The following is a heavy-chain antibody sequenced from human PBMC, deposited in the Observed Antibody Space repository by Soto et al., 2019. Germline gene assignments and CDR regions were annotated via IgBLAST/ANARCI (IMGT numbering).Heavy chain of an antibody. Sequence: QVQLVQSGAEVKKPGASVKVSCKASGYTFTSYYMHWVRQAPGQGLEWMGIINPSGGSTSYAQKFQGRVTMTRDTSTSTVYMELSSLRSEDTAMYYCARDRSDYGGNSGALDYWGQGTLVTVSS. V-gene: IGHV1-46*01. J-gene: IGHJ4*02. CDR1: GYTFTSYY. D-gene: IGHD4-17*01. CDR3: ARDRSDYGGNSGALDY. CDR2: INPSGGST.